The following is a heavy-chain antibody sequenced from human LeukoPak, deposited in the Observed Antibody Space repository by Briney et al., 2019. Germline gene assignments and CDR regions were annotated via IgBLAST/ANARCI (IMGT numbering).Heavy chain of an antibody. J-gene: IGHJ6*02. D-gene: IGHD3-3*01. CDR1: EFTFSSYW. CDR3: ARCTGVVAPYYYYYGMDV. V-gene: IGHV3-7*01. CDR2: IKQDGSEK. Sequence: GGSLRISCAASEFTFSSYWMTWVRQAPGKGLEWVANIKQDGSEKYYVDSVKGRFIISRDNAKNSLYLQMNSLRAEDTAVYYCARCTGVVAPYYYYYGMDVWGQGTAVTVSS.